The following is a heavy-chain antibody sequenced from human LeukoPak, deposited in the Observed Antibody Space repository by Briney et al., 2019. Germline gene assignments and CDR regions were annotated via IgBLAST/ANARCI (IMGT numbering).Heavy chain of an antibody. J-gene: IGHJ4*02. Sequence: GGSLRLSCAASGSTFSSYAMSWVRQAPGKGLEWVSAISGSGGSTYYADSVKGRFTISRDNSKNTLYLQMNSLRAEDTAVYYCARPLQGDWEYYFDYWGQGTLVTVSS. CDR3: ARPLQGDWEYYFDY. CDR2: ISGSGGST. CDR1: GSTFSSYA. V-gene: IGHV3-23*01. D-gene: IGHD1-26*01.